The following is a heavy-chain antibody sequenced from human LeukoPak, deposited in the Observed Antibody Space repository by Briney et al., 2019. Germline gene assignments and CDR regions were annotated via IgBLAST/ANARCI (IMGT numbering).Heavy chain of an antibody. D-gene: IGHD2-2*01. Sequence: GGSLRLSCAASGFTFNNYGMHWVRQAPGKGLEWVAVISYDGRNIHYPDSVKGRFTISRDISTDTLWLQMDSLRTEDTAVYHCAKGPLRGTAAAIDYWGQGTLVTVSS. J-gene: IGHJ4*02. CDR2: ISYDGRNI. CDR3: AKGPLRGTAAAIDY. CDR1: GFTFNNYG. V-gene: IGHV3-30*18.